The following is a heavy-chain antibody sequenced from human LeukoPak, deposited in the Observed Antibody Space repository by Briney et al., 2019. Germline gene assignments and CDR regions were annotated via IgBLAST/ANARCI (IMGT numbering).Heavy chain of an antibody. CDR3: ARVPYCSGGSCYPTYYYYYMDV. D-gene: IGHD2-15*01. V-gene: IGHV4-34*01. Sequence: PSETLSLTCAVYGGSFSGYYWSWIRRPPGKGLEWIGEINHSGSTNYNPSLKSRVTISVDTSKNQFSLKLSSVTAADTAVYYCARVPYCSGGSCYPTYYYYYMDVWGKGTTVTVSS. J-gene: IGHJ6*03. CDR1: GGSFSGYY. CDR2: INHSGST.